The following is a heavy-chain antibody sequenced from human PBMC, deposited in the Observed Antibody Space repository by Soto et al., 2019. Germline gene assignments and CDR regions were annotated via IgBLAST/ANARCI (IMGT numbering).Heavy chain of an antibody. Sequence: ASVTVSCKASGYTFTSYGISWVRQAPGQGLEWMGWISAYNGNTNYAQKPQGRVTMTTDTSTSTAYMELRSLRSDDTAVYYCARVFVVVPAAMPHYYYYYMDVWGKGTTVTVSS. D-gene: IGHD2-2*01. V-gene: IGHV1-18*01. CDR3: ARVFVVVPAAMPHYYYYYMDV. CDR1: GYTFTSYG. CDR2: ISAYNGNT. J-gene: IGHJ6*03.